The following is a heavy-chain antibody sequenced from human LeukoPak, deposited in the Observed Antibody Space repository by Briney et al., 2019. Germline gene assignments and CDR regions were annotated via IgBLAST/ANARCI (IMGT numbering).Heavy chain of an antibody. CDR2: ISAYNGNT. CDR3: ARVTLTISGWYFSSGYYYYMDV. Sequence: ASVKVSCKASGYTFTSYGISWVRQAPGQGLEWMGWISAYNGNTNYAQKLQGRVTMTTDTSTSTAYMELRSLRSDDTAVYYCARVTLTISGWYFSSGYYYYMDVWGKGTTVTISS. V-gene: IGHV1-18*01. CDR1: GYTFTSYG. J-gene: IGHJ6*03. D-gene: IGHD6-19*01.